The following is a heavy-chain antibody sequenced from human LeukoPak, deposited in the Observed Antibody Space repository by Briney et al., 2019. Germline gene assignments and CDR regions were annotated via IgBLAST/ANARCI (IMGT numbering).Heavy chain of an antibody. J-gene: IGHJ4*02. CDR3: ASSGYYDSSGYYPELVDYFDY. CDR2: ISAYNGNT. V-gene: IGHV1-18*01. CDR1: GYTFTSYG. D-gene: IGHD3-22*01. Sequence: ASVKVSCKASGYTFTSYGISWVRQAPGQGLEWMGWISAYNGNTNYAQKLQCRVTMTTDTSTSTAYMELRSLRSDDTAVYYCASSGYYDSSGYYPELVDYFDYWGQGTLVTVSS.